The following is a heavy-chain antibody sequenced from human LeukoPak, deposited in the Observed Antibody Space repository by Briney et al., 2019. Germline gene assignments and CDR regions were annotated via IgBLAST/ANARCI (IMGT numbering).Heavy chain of an antibody. CDR3: AKEVVSVAGDLFYYYYGMDA. V-gene: IGHV3-30*18. CDR1: GFTFSSYG. Sequence: GGSLRLSCAASGFTFSSYGMHWVRQAPGKGLEWVAVISYDGSNKYYADSAKGRFTISRDNSKNTLYLQMNSLRAEDTAVYYCAKEVVSVAGDLFYYYYGMDAWGQGTTVTVSS. CDR2: ISYDGSNK. D-gene: IGHD6-19*01. J-gene: IGHJ6*02.